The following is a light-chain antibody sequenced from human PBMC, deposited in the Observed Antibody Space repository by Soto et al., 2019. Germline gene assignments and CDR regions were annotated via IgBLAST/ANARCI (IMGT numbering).Light chain of an antibody. CDR1: SSDVGSYNL. CDR3: WSYAGNTIDWV. V-gene: IGLV2-23*02. Sequence: QSALTQPASVSGSPGQSITISCSGTSSDVGSYNLVSWFQQHPGKAPKLMIYEVSKRPSGVSNRFSGSKSGNTASLTISGLQAEDEADYYCWSYAGNTIDWVFGGGTKLSVL. J-gene: IGLJ3*02. CDR2: EVS.